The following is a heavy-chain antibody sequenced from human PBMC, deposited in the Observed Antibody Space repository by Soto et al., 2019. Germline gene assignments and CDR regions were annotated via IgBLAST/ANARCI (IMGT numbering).Heavy chain of an antibody. Sequence: KPSETLSLTCTVSGGSISSGDYYWSWIRQPPGKGLEWIGYIYYSGNTYYKTSLKSRVTISVDTSKNQFSLKLSSVTAADTAVYYCARVLRSSGWSYCFDPWGQGTLVTVSS. CDR3: ARVLRSSGWSYCFDP. V-gene: IGHV4-30-4*01. D-gene: IGHD6-19*01. CDR1: GGSISSGDYY. CDR2: IYYSGNT. J-gene: IGHJ5*02.